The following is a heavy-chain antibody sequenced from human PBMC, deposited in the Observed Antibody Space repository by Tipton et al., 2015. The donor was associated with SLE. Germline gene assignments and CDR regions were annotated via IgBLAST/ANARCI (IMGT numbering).Heavy chain of an antibody. D-gene: IGHD6-19*01. CDR1: GGAISTFY. CDR3: ARRGWVDAFDI. CDR2: IYSSGRT. V-gene: IGHV4-4*07. Sequence: TLSLTCTVSGGAISTFYWSWIRQSAGKGLEWIGRIYSSGRTNYNPSLKSRVTMSVDTSRKQFSLKLTSVTAADTAVYYCARRGWVDAFDIWGQGTTVTVSS. J-gene: IGHJ3*02.